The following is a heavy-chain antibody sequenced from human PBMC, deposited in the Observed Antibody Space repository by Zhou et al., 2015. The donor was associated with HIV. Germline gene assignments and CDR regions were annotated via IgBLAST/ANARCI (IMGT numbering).Heavy chain of an antibody. V-gene: IGHV1-69*01. J-gene: IGHJ6*03. CDR1: GGTFSSYA. D-gene: IGHD3-10*01. Sequence: QVQLVQSGAEVKKPGSSVKVSCKASGGTFSSYAISWVRQAPGQGLEWMGGIIPIFGTANYAQKFQGRVTITADESTSTAYMELSSLRSEDTAVYYCARKGAYGSGSYSYYYYMDVWGKGTTVTVSS. CDR3: ARKGAYGSGSYSYYYYMDV. CDR2: IIPIFGTA.